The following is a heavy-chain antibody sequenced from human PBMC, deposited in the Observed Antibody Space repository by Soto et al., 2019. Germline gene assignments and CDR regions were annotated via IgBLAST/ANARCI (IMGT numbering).Heavy chain of an antibody. CDR3: ASSLGYSYVYRWYYYMDV. J-gene: IGHJ6*03. D-gene: IGHD5-18*01. Sequence: SETLSLTCTVSGGSISSYYWSWIRQPPGKGLEWIGYIYYSGSTNYNPSLKSRVTISVDTSKNQFSLKLSSVTAADTAVYYCASSLGYSYVYRWYYYMDVGGKGTTVTVSS. CDR2: IYYSGST. V-gene: IGHV4-59*01. CDR1: GGSISSYY.